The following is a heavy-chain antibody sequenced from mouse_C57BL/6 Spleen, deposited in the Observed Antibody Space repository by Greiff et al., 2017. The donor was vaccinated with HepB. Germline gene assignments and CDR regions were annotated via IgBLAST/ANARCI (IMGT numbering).Heavy chain of an antibody. D-gene: IGHD2-1*01. J-gene: IGHJ4*01. CDR3: ARHRDGKDYAMDY. CDR1: GFTFSSYG. V-gene: IGHV5-6*01. CDR2: ISSGGSYT. Sequence: YLVKPGGSLKLSCAASGFTFSSYGMSWVRQTPDKRLEWVATISSGGSYTYYPDSVKGRFTISRDNAKNTLYLQMSSLKSEDTAMYYCARHRDGKDYAMDYWGQGTSVTVSS.